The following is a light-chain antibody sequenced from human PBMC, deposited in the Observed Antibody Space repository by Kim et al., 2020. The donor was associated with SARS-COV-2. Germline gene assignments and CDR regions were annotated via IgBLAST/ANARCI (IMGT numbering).Light chain of an antibody. V-gene: IGKV3-15*01. CDR1: RSITSN. CDR3: QQYDDWWT. CDR2: GAS. Sequence: SVSPGERATLSCRASRSITSNVAWYQQKPGQAPRLLIYGASIRATGIPARFGGSGSGTEFTLTISNLQSEDVAVYYCQQYDDWWTFGQGTKVDIK. J-gene: IGKJ1*01.